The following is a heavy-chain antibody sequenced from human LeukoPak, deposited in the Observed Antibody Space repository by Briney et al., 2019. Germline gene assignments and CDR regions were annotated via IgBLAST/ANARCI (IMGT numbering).Heavy chain of an antibody. Sequence: PGRSLRLSCAASGFTFSSYAMHWVRQAPGKGLEWVAVISYDGSNKYYAGSVKGRFTISRDNSKNTLYLQMNSLRAEDTAVYYCAREKGHYGSGSYGPLDYWGQGTLVTVSS. CDR2: ISYDGSNK. J-gene: IGHJ4*02. CDR1: GFTFSSYA. CDR3: AREKGHYGSGSYGPLDY. V-gene: IGHV3-30-3*01. D-gene: IGHD3-10*01.